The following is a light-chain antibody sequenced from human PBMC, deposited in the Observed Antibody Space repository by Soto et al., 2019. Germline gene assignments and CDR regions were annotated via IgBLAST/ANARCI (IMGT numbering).Light chain of an antibody. V-gene: IGLV1-51*01. CDR3: GTWDSSLSAVV. Sequence: QCARKQAASGSGGPGEKGTIPCSGKRSNIGNNYVSWYQQLPGTAPKLLIYDNNKRPSGIPDRFSGFKSGTSATLGITGLQTGDEADYYCGTWDSSLSAVVFGGGTKVTVL. CDR1: RSNIGNNY. J-gene: IGLJ2*01. CDR2: DNN.